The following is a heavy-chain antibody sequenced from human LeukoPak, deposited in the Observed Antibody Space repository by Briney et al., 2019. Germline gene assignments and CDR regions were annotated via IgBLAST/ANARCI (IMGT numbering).Heavy chain of an antibody. CDR1: GGSFSGYY. CDR2: IYYIGST. Sequence: SDTLSLTCAVYGGSFSGYYWSWIRQPPGKGLEWIGNIYYIGSTYYNPSLKSRVTISVDTSKNQFSLKLSSVTAADTAVYMDAWGKGTTVTISS. CDR3: A. V-gene: IGHV4-34*01. J-gene: IGHJ6*03.